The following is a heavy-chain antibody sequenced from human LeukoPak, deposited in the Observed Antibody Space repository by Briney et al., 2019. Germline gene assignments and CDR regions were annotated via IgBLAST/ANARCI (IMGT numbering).Heavy chain of an antibody. J-gene: IGHJ1*01. CDR2: ISYDGSNK. D-gene: IGHD6-13*01. V-gene: IGHV3-30*18. CDR1: GFTFSSYG. CDR3: AKGGVYSSSWPAEYFQH. Sequence: PGGSLRLSCAASGFTFSSYGMHWVRQAPGKGLEWVAVISYDGSNKYYADSVKGRFTISRDNSKNTLYLQMNSLRAEDTAVYYCAKGGVYSSSWPAEYFQHWGQGTLVTVSS.